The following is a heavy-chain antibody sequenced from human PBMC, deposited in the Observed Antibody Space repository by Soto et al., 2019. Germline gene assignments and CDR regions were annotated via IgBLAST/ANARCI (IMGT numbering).Heavy chain of an antibody. J-gene: IGHJ4*02. CDR3: AIGGVVVVPAAIFAGGVDY. CDR2: ISAYNGNT. D-gene: IGHD2-2*01. V-gene: IGHV1-18*01. CDR1: GYTFTSYG. Sequence: QVQLVQSGAEVKKPGASVKVSCKASGYTFTSYGISWVRQPPGQGLEWMGWISAYNGNTNYAQKLQGRVTMTTDTSMSTAYMELRSLRSDDTAVYYCAIGGVVVVPAAIFAGGVDYWGQGTLVTVSS.